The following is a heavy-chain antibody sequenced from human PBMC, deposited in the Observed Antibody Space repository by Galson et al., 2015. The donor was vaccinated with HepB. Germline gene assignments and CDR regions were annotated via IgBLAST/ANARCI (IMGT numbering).Heavy chain of an antibody. CDR3: ARGGSYGDYVADY. CDR2: IIPIFGTA. CDR1: GGTFSSYA. Sequence: SVKVSCKASGGTFSSYAISWVRQAPGQGLEWMGGIIPIFGTANYAQKFQGRVMITADESTSTAYMELSSLRSKDTAVYYCARGGSYGDYVADYWGQGTLVTVSS. V-gene: IGHV1-69*13. D-gene: IGHD4-17*01. J-gene: IGHJ4*02.